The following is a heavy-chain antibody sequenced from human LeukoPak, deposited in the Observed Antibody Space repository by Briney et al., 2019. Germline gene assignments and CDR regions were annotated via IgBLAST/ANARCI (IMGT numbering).Heavy chain of an antibody. Sequence: ASVKVSCKASGGTFSSYAISWVRQAPGQGLEWMGGIIPIFGTANYAQKFQGRVTITADESTSTAYMELSSLRSEDTAVYYCARPDEDRGYSYGYNYWGQGTLVTVSS. V-gene: IGHV1-69*13. D-gene: IGHD5-18*01. CDR2: IIPIFGTA. CDR1: GGTFSSYA. J-gene: IGHJ4*02. CDR3: ARPDEDRGYSYGYNY.